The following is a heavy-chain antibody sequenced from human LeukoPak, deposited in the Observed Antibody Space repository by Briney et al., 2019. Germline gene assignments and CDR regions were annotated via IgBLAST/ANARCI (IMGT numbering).Heavy chain of an antibody. D-gene: IGHD6-13*01. CDR2: INHSGST. Sequence: SETRSLTCAVYGGSFSGYYWSWIRQPPGKGLEWIGEINHSGSTNYNPSLKSRVTISVDTSKNQFSLKLSSVTAADTAVYYCARRSLLAASTRGGFDYWGQGTLVTVSS. CDR3: ARRSLLAASTRGGFDY. V-gene: IGHV4-34*01. J-gene: IGHJ4*02. CDR1: GGSFSGYY.